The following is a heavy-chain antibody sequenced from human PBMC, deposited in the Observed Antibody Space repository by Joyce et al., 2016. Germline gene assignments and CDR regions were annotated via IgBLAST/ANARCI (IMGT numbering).Heavy chain of an antibody. CDR1: GGSISSFY. D-gene: IGHD1-1*01. CDR2: VYYSGNT. J-gene: IGHJ6*02. V-gene: IGHV4-59*01. Sequence: QVQLQESGPGLVKPSETLSLTCSLSGGSISSFYWYWIRQSPGKVLGWIGNVYYSGNTNYNPSLKTRVAISVDPSKNQFYLRLTSVTAADTAVYYCARRTTNYYYGLDVWGQGTTVTVSS. CDR3: ARRTTNYYYGLDV.